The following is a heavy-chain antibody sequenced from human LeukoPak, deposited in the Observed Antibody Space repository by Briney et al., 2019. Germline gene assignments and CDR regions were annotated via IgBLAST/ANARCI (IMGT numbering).Heavy chain of an antibody. D-gene: IGHD1-1*01. J-gene: IGHJ5*02. CDR1: GFNFNTYW. CDR2: INPDGTYT. V-gene: IGHV3-74*01. CDR3: VRDRDWNLDL. Sequence: GGSLRLSCVATGFNFNTYWMHWVRQVPGKGLMSVSRINPDGTYTNYAGSVKGRFTISRDNAKNTLYLQMNSLRVEDAAVYYCVRDRDWNLDLWGQGTLVTVSS.